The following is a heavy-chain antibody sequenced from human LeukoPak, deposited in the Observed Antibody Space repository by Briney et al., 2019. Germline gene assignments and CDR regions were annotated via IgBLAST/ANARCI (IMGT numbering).Heavy chain of an antibody. CDR2: TYYRSKYYY. J-gene: IGHJ4*02. CDR1: GDSVSSNSAA. D-gene: IGHD6-13*01. CDR3: ARGGIAADIDY. Sequence: SQTLSLTCAISGDSVSSNSAARNWIRQSPSRGLEWLGRTYYRSKYYYDYALSVKSRITINPDTSKNQFSLHLNSVTPEDTAVYYCARGGIAADIDYWGQGTLVTVSS. V-gene: IGHV6-1*01.